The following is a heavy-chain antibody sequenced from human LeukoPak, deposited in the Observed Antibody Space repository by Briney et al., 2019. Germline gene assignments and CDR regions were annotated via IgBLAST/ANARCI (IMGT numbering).Heavy chain of an antibody. V-gene: IGHV4-4*08. CDR2: ISTGGDI. CDR3: VRGPGRGYDLEP. D-gene: IGHD3-22*01. CDR1: VGSICNSY. J-gene: IGHJ5*02. Sequence: SDTLSLTCAVSVGSICNSYCSWARQPPGKGLEFIGYISTGGDISYSPSLRSRATMSINPSNNQLSLTLTSVTTADTAVYFCVRGPGRGYDLEPWGQGSLVTVPS.